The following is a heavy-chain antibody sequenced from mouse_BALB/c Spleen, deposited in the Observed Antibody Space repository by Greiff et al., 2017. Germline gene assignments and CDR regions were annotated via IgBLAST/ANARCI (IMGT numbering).Heavy chain of an antibody. CDR3: TRTSMITYFDY. CDR1: GFTFSSYT. J-gene: IGHJ2*01. V-gene: IGHV5-6-4*01. Sequence: EVKLVESGGGLVKPGGSLKLSCAASGFTFSSYTMSWVRQTPEKRLEWVATISSGGSYTYYPDSVKGRFTISRDNAKNTLYLQMSSLKSEDTAMYYCTRTSMITYFDYWGQGTTLTVSS. D-gene: IGHD2-4*01. CDR2: ISSGGSYT.